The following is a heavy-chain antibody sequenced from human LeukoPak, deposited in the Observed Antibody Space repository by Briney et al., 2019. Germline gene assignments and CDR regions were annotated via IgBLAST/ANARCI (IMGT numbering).Heavy chain of an antibody. J-gene: IGHJ6*03. CDR2: ISGSGGST. V-gene: IGHV3-23*01. D-gene: IGHD2-2*01. CDR1: GFTFSSYA. Sequence: GGSLRLSCATSGFTFSSYAMSWVRQAPGKGLEWVSAISGSGGSTYYADSVKGRFTISRDNSKNTLYLQMNSLRAEDTAVYYCAKAGYCSSTSCFEYYYYYMDVWGKGTTVTVSS. CDR3: AKAGYCSSTSCFEYYYYYMDV.